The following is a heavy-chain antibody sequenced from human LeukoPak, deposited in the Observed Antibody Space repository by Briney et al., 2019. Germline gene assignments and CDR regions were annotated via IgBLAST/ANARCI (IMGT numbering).Heavy chain of an antibody. D-gene: IGHD6-19*01. V-gene: IGHV3-48*04. CDR1: GFTFSTYG. J-gene: IGHJ4*02. Sequence: GGSLRLSCAASGFTFSTYGMNWARQAPGKGLEWVSYISSSGSTIQYADSVEGRFTISRDNAKNSLYLQMNSLRAEDTAVYYCARVTALAAPWVYWGQGTQVTVSS. CDR2: ISSSGSTI. CDR3: ARVTALAAPWVY.